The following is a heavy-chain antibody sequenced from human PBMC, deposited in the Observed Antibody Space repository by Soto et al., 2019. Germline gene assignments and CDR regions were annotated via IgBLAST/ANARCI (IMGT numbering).Heavy chain of an antibody. CDR3: ARDGRAAAFDI. Sequence: GGSLRLSCAASGFTFSSYGMHWVRQAPGKGLEWVAVIWYDGSNKYYADSVKGRFTISRDNSKNTLYLQMNSLGAEDTAVYYCARDGRAAAFDIWGQGTMVTVSS. D-gene: IGHD6-25*01. V-gene: IGHV3-33*01. CDR1: GFTFSSYG. J-gene: IGHJ3*02. CDR2: IWYDGSNK.